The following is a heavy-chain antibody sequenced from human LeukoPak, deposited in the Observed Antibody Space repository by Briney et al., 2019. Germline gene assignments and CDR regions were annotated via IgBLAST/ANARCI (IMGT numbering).Heavy chain of an antibody. V-gene: IGHV3-33*01. D-gene: IGHD3-22*01. J-gene: IGHJ3*02. Sequence: GGSLRLSCAASGFTFSSYGMHWVRQAPGKGLEWVAVIWYDGSNKYYADSVKGRFTISRDNSKNTLYLQMNSLRAEDTAVYYCASTVSYYYDSSGYPGADIWGQGTMVTVSS. CDR2: IWYDGSNK. CDR1: GFTFSSYG. CDR3: ASTVSYYYDSSGYPGADI.